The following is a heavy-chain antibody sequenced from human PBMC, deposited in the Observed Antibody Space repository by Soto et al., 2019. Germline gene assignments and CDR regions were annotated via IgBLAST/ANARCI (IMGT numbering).Heavy chain of an antibody. Sequence: ASVKVSCKASGGTLSSYAISWVRQAPGQGLEWMGIINPSGDSRNYAQKFQGRVTITRDTSTSTVYMDLSSLRYEDTAVYYCARDPNYYGSGSQYYYYYGMDVWGQGTTVTVSS. V-gene: IGHV1-46*01. CDR1: GGTLSSYA. J-gene: IGHJ6*02. CDR2: INPSGDSR. D-gene: IGHD3-10*01. CDR3: ARDPNYYGSGSQYYYYYGMDV.